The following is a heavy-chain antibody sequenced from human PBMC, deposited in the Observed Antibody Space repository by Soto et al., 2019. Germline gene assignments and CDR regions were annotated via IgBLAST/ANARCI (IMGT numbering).Heavy chain of an antibody. V-gene: IGHV4-59*01. CDR2: IYYSGST. J-gene: IGHJ6*02. CDR1: GGSISSYY. Sequence: SETLSLTCTVSGGSISSYYWSWIRQPPVKGLEWIGYIYYSGSTNYNPSLKSRVTISVDTSKNQFSLKLSSVTAADTAVYYCARVRYYYDSSGYYYYYGMDVWGQGTTVTVSS. D-gene: IGHD3-22*01. CDR3: ARVRYYYDSSGYYYYYGMDV.